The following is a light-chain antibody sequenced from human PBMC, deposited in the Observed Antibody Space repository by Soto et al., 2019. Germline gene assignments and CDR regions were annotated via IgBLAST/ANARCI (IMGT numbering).Light chain of an antibody. Sequence: QSALTQPASVSGSPEQSITISCTGTSSDVGSYSLVSWYQQHPGKAPKLMIYEVSKRPSGVSNRFSGSKSGNTASLTISGLQAEDEADYYCCSYAGSRTFLYVFGTGTKVTVL. CDR3: CSYAGSRTFLYV. CDR2: EVS. CDR1: SSDVGSYSL. V-gene: IGLV2-23*02. J-gene: IGLJ1*01.